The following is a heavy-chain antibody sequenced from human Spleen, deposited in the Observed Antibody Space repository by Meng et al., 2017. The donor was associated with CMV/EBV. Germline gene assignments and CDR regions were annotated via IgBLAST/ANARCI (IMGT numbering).Heavy chain of an antibody. J-gene: IGHJ4*02. CDR3: AKGVGATLRFDY. V-gene: IGHV3-23*03. Sequence: GGSLRLSCAASGFTFCSYAMSWVRQAPGKGLEWVSLIYSGGSSTYYADSVKGRFTISRDNSKNTLYLQMNSLRAEDTAVYYCAKGVGATLRFDYWGQGTLVTVSS. CDR2: IYSGGSST. CDR1: GFTFCSYA. D-gene: IGHD1-26*01.